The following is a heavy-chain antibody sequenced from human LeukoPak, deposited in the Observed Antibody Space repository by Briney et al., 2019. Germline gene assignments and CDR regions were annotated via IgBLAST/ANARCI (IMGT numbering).Heavy chain of an antibody. J-gene: IGHJ5*02. V-gene: IGHV1-69*13. D-gene: IGHD1-7*01. Sequence: GASVKVSCKASGGTFSSYAISWVRQAPGQGLEWMGGIIPIFGTANYAQKFQGRVTITADESMSTAYMELSSLRSEDTAVYYCARGQNWNYYWFDPWGQGTLVTVSS. CDR1: GGTFSSYA. CDR3: ARGQNWNYYWFDP. CDR2: IIPIFGTA.